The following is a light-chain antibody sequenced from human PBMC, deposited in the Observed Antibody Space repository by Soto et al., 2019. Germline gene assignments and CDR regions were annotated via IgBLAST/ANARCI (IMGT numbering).Light chain of an antibody. CDR1: SSNIGAGYD. V-gene: IGLV1-40*01. CDR2: GNS. J-gene: IGLJ2*01. Sequence: QSVLTQPPSVSGAPGPRVTISCTGSSSNIGAGYDVHWYQQLPGTAPKLLIYGNSNRPSGVPDRFSGSKSCTSASLAITGLQAEDEADYYCQSYDSSLSGPVVFGGGTKLTV. CDR3: QSYDSSLSGPVV.